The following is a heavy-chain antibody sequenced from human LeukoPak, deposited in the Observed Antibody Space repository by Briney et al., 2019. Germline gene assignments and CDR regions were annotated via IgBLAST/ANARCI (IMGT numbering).Heavy chain of an antibody. CDR1: GFTVRSNY. CDR3: ARMRDGYMGRYYFDY. D-gene: IGHD5-24*01. J-gene: IGHJ4*02. CDR2: MKEDGSDK. Sequence: GGSLRLSCAASGFTVRSNYMNWVRQAPGKGLEWVANMKEDGSDKYYVDSVKGRFITSRDNAKNSLYLQMNSLRAEDTAVYYCARMRDGYMGRYYFDYWGQGTLVTVSS. V-gene: IGHV3-7*04.